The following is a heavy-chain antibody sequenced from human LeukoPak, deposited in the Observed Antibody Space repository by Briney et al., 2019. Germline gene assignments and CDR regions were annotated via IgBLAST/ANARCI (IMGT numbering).Heavy chain of an antibody. CDR2: ISSSSSYI. Sequence: KTGGSLRLSCAASGLTVSSTSMTWVRQAPGKGLEWVSSISSSSSYIYYADSVKGRFTISRDNAKNSLYLQMNSLRAEDTAVYYCARDSLGQQLPSYGMDVWGQGTTVTVSS. V-gene: IGHV3-21*01. CDR3: ARDSLGQQLPSYGMDV. D-gene: IGHD6-13*01. CDR1: GLTVSSTS. J-gene: IGHJ6*02.